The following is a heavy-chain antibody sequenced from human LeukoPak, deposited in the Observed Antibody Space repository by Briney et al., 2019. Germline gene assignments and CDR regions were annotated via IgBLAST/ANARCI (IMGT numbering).Heavy chain of an antibody. CDR1: GFTFSSYA. V-gene: IGHV3-23*01. Sequence: GGSLRLSCAASGFTFSSYAVSWVRQAPEKGLEWVSTISGSGAGTYYADSVKGRFTISRDNSKNTLFLQMSSLRADDTAVYYCAKDQRGAVTTSCWGQGTLVTVSS. J-gene: IGHJ4*02. CDR3: AKDQRGAVTTSC. CDR2: ISGSGAGT. D-gene: IGHD4-11*01.